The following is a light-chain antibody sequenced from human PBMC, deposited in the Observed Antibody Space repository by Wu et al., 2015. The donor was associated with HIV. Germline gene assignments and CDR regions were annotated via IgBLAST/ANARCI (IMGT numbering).Light chain of an antibody. CDR2: GTS. Sequence: EIVLTQSPGTLSLSPGERATLSCRASQSVSSSYLAWYQQKPGQAPRLLIYGTSNRAAGVSDRFGGWGTGTDFTLIINRLEPEDSAVYFCQHYGDSQFTFGPGTKVHIK. V-gene: IGKV3-20*01. CDR3: QHYGDSQFT. J-gene: IGKJ3*01. CDR1: QSVSSSY.